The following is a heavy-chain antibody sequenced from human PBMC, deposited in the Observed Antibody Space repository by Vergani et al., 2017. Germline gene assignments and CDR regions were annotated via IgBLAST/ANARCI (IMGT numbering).Heavy chain of an antibody. J-gene: IGHJ3*01. CDR3: ARRSGGYYSGGKVHPLRTAFDV. D-gene: IGHD2-15*01. Sequence: QVQLQASGPGRVKPSQTLSLTCTMSGGSISAGYFWSWIRQPAGKGLEWLGHISASGNASHSPSLKTRVSMSLDTSKNQFSLTVTSVTAADTAIYFCARRSGGYYSGGKVHPLRTAFDVWGHGTVVTVSS. V-gene: IGHV4-61*02. CDR2: ISASGNA. CDR1: GGSISAGYF.